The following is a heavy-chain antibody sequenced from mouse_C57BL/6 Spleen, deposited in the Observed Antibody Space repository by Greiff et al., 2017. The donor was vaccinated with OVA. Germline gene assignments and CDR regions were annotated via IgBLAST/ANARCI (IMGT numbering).Heavy chain of an antibody. CDR3: ARGITITTVVGNFDY. D-gene: IGHD1-1*01. Sequence: EVQLQQSGPGLVKPSQSLSLTCSVTGYSITSGYYWNWIRQFPGNKLEWMGYISYDGSNNYNPSPKNRISITRDTSNNQFVLKLNSVTTEDTATYYCARGITITTVVGNFDYWGQGTTLTVSS. CDR1: GYSITSGYY. CDR2: ISYDGSN. J-gene: IGHJ2*01. V-gene: IGHV3-6*01.